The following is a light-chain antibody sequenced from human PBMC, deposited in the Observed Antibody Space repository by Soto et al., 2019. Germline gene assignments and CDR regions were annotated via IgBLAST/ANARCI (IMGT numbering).Light chain of an antibody. CDR1: SSDLGGYNY. Sequence: QSVLTQPASVSGSPGQSITISCTGTSSDLGGYNYVSWYQQHPGKAPKLMIYEVSNRPSGVSNRFSGSKSGNRASLTISGLQAEDEADYYCSSYTSSSTYVFGTGTKLTVL. CDR2: EVS. J-gene: IGLJ1*01. V-gene: IGLV2-14*01. CDR3: SSYTSSSTYV.